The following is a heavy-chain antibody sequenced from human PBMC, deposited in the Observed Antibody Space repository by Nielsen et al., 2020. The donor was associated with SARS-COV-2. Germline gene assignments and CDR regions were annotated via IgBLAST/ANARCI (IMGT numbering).Heavy chain of an antibody. Sequence: GGSLRLSCAASGFTFSSYAMHWVRQAPGKGLEWVAVIWYDGSNKYYADPVKGRFTISRDNSKNTLYLQMNSLRAEDTAVYYCARDLRFGDTDAFDIWGQGTMVTVSS. CDR2: IWYDGSNK. CDR3: ARDLRFGDTDAFDI. D-gene: IGHD3-10*01. V-gene: IGHV3-33*08. J-gene: IGHJ3*02. CDR1: GFTFSSYA.